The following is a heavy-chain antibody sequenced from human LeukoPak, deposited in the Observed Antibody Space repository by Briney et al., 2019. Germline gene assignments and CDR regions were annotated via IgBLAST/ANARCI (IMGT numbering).Heavy chain of an antibody. CDR1: GYTFTSYA. Sequence: ASVKVSCKASGYTFTSYAIHWVRQAPGQGLEWMGWINPNSGGTNYAQKFQGRVTMTRDTSISTAYMELSRLRSDDTAVYYCARVLVRGVGDYWGQGTLVTVSS. V-gene: IGHV1-2*02. D-gene: IGHD3-10*01. J-gene: IGHJ4*02. CDR2: INPNSGGT. CDR3: ARVLVRGVGDY.